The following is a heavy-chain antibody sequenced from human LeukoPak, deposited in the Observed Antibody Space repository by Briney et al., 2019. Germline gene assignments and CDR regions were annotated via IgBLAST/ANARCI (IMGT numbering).Heavy chain of an antibody. CDR3: ATDQPALYYYGMDV. V-gene: IGHV1-58*01. CDR2: IVVGSGNT. CDR1: GFTFTSSA. J-gene: IGHJ6*02. Sequence: ASVKVSCKASGFTFTSSAVQWLRQARGQRLEWIGWIVVGSGNTNYAQKFQERVTITRDMSTSTAYMELGSLRSEDTAVYYCATDQPALYYYGMDVWGQGTTVTVSS.